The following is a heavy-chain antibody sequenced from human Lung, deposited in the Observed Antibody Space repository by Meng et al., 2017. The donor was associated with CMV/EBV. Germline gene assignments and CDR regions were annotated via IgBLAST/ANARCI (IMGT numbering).Heavy chain of an antibody. V-gene: IGHV3-23*01. CDR1: GFTFSSYA. D-gene: IGHD3-16*01. Sequence: GGSLRLSCAASGFTFSSYAMTWVRQAPGKGLEWVSQISASGDSTYYADSVKGRFTISRDNSKNTLYLQMNSLRAADTAIYYCAKASRGGWGGWFDPWGQGXLVTVSS. CDR3: AKASRGGWGGWFDP. J-gene: IGHJ5*02. CDR2: ISASGDST.